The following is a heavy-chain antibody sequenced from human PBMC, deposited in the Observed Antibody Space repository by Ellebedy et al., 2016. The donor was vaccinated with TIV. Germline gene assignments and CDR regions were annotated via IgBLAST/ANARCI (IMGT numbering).Heavy chain of an antibody. D-gene: IGHD2-8*01. CDR1: GITVSRQY. CDR2: IKQDGSEK. Sequence: PGGSLRLSCTASGITVSRQYMSWVRQAPGKGLEWVANIKQDGSEKYYVDSVKGRFTISRDNAKNSLYLQMNSLRAEDTAVYYCASAPIGGDVVMGSGAFDIWGQGTMVTVSS. J-gene: IGHJ3*02. CDR3: ASAPIGGDVVMGSGAFDI. V-gene: IGHV3-7*02.